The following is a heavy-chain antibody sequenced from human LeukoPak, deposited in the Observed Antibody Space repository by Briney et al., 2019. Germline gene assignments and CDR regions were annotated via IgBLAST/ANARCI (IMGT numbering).Heavy chain of an antibody. CDR1: GGSISSYY. Sequence: PSETLSLTCTVSGGSISSYYWSWIRQPAGKGLEWIGRIYTSGSTNYNPSLKSRVTMSVDTSKNQFSLKLSSVTAADTAVYYCARAHCSRTSCYNWFDPWGQGTLVTVSS. CDR2: IYTSGST. CDR3: ARAHCSRTSCYNWFDP. J-gene: IGHJ5*02. D-gene: IGHD2-2*01. V-gene: IGHV4-4*07.